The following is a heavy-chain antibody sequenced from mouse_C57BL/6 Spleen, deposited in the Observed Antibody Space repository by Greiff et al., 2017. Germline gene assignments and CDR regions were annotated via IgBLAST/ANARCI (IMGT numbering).Heavy chain of an antibody. CDR3: TRRDDSSYDYFDY. CDR1: GYTFTDYE. V-gene: IGHV1-15*01. CDR2: IDPETGGT. J-gene: IGHJ2*01. D-gene: IGHD1-1*01. Sequence: VQLQQSGAELVRPGASVTLSCKASGYTFTDYEMHWVKQTPGRGLEWIGAIDPETGGTAYNQKFKGKAILTADKSSSTAYMELRSLTSEDSAVYYCTRRDDSSYDYFDYWGHGTTLTVSS.